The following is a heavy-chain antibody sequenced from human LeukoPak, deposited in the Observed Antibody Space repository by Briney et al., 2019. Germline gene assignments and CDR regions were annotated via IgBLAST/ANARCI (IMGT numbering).Heavy chain of an antibody. V-gene: IGHV1-69*04. CDR1: GGTFSSYT. Sequence: GASVKVSCKASGGTFSSYTISWVRQAPGQGLEWMGRIIPILGIANYAQKFQGRVTITADKSTSTAYMELSSLRSEDTAVYYCARDYDSSVSPYFDYWGQGTLVTVSS. D-gene: IGHD3-22*01. CDR3: ARDYDSSVSPYFDY. J-gene: IGHJ4*02. CDR2: IIPILGIA.